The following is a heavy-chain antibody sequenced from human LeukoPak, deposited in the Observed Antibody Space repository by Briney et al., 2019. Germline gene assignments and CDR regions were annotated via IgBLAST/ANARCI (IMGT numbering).Heavy chain of an antibody. CDR3: ARESGYPDY. Sequence: GGSLRLSCAASGFTFSDYYMSWIRQAPGKGLEWFSYISSSSRYTNYADSVKGRFTISRDDVKNSLYLQMNSLRAKDTAVYYSARESGYPDYWGQGTLVTVSS. CDR1: GFTFSDYY. CDR2: ISSSSRYT. V-gene: IGHV3-11*06. J-gene: IGHJ4*02. D-gene: IGHD3-3*01.